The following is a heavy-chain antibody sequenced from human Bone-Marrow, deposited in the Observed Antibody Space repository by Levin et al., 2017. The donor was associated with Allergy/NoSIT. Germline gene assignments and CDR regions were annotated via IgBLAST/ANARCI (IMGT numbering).Heavy chain of an antibody. J-gene: IGHJ4*02. CDR1: GGTFSSQT. CDR3: AGDQSKHDSLYY. D-gene: IGHD3-3*01. Sequence: PGGSLRLSCKTSGGTFSSQTISWVRQAPGHGLEWMGGIIPIFGKSNYAPKFQGRVTITADESTSTAHMELSSLTSDDTAVYYCAGDQSKHDSLYYWGQGTLVTVSS. V-gene: IGHV1-69*01. CDR2: IIPIFGKS.